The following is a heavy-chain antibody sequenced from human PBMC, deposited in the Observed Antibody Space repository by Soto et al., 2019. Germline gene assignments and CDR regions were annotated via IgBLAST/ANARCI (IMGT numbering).Heavy chain of an antibody. D-gene: IGHD6-6*01. J-gene: IGHJ6*02. V-gene: IGHV4-59*01. CDR1: GGSIRTYY. Sequence: PSETLSLTCSVSGGSIRTYYWNWIRQPPGGGLEWIAYIHYSGVTNYSPSLRGRVSISIDGSNNEFSLKVSSVTAADTAVYYCARDRAEGSSSTPAGGMDVWGPGTTVTVSS. CDR2: IHYSGVT. CDR3: ARDRAEGSSSTPAGGMDV.